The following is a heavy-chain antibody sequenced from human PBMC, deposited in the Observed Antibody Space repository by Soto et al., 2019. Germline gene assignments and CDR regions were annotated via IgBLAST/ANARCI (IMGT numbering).Heavy chain of an antibody. CDR3: ARASVAGTWGYYFDY. V-gene: IGHV3-30-3*01. D-gene: IGHD6-19*01. Sequence: QVHLVESGGGVVQPGRSLRLSCAASGFTFNTYTMHWVRQAPGKELEWVAVISYDGNYEYYADSVKGRFTISRDNSKNTLYLQMNSLRADDTAVYYCARASVAGTWGYYFDYWGQGALVTVSS. J-gene: IGHJ4*02. CDR2: ISYDGNYE. CDR1: GFTFNTYT.